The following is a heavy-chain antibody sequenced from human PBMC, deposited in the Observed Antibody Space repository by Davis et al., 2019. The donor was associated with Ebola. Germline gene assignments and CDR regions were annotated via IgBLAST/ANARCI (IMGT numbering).Heavy chain of an antibody. CDR3: AVFWSGYSEYGMDV. Sequence: ASVKVSCKASGYTFTSYAMHWVRQAPGQRLEWMGWINAGNGNTKYSQKFQGRVTMTRDTSTSTVYMELSSLRSEDTAVYYCAVFWSGYSEYGMDVWGQGTTVTVSS. CDR2: INAGNGNT. D-gene: IGHD3-3*01. J-gene: IGHJ6*02. CDR1: GYTFTSYA. V-gene: IGHV1-3*01.